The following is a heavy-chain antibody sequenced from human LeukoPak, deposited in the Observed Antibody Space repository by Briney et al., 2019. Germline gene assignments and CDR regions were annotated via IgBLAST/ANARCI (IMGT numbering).Heavy chain of an antibody. CDR1: GGSISSYY. J-gene: IGHJ5*02. CDR2: IYYSGST. D-gene: IGHD3-22*01. Sequence: PSETLSLTCTVSGGSISSYYWSWIRQPPGKGLEWIGYIYYSGSTNYNPSLKSRVTISVDTSKNQFSLKLSSVTAAVTAVYYCARQRTSGYLQGGWFDPWGQGTLVTVSS. CDR3: ARQRTSGYLQGGWFDP. V-gene: IGHV4-59*08.